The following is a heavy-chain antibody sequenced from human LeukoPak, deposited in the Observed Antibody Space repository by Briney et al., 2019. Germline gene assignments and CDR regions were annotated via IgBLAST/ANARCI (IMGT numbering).Heavy chain of an antibody. V-gene: IGHV4-34*01. CDR2: INHSGST. CDR1: GGSFSGYY. D-gene: IGHD4-17*01. CDR3: ARLGPRVTQIDY. Sequence: PSETLSLTCAVYGGSFSGYYWSWIRQPPGKGLEWIGEINHSGSTNYNPSLKSRVTISVDTSKNQFSLKLSSVTAADTAVYYCARLGPRVTQIDYWGQGTLVTVSS. J-gene: IGHJ4*02.